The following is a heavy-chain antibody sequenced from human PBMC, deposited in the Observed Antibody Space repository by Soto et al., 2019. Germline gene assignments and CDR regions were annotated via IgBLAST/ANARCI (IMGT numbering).Heavy chain of an antibody. CDR2: ISAYNGNT. CDR1: GYTFTSYG. J-gene: IGHJ6*03. D-gene: IGHD4-4*01. Sequence: QVQLVQSGAEVKKPGASVKVSCKASGYTFTSYGISWVRQAPGQGLEWMGWISAYNGNTNYAQKLQGRVTMTTDTSTRTAYMELRSLRSDDTAVYYCARDNLMATVTTNYYMDVWGKGTTVTVSS. CDR3: ARDNLMATVTTNYYMDV. V-gene: IGHV1-18*01.